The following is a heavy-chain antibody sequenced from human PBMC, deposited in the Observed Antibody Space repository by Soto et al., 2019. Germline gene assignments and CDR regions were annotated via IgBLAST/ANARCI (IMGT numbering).Heavy chain of an antibody. V-gene: IGHV3-23*01. CDR3: AKDSSGDSYGPIDY. CDR2: ISGSGGST. D-gene: IGHD5-18*01. Sequence: PGGSLRLSCAASGFTFSSYAMSWFRQAPGKGLEWVSAISGSGGSTYYADSVKGRFTISRDNSKNTLYLQMNSLRAEDTAVYYCAKDSSGDSYGPIDYWGQGTLVTVSS. J-gene: IGHJ4*02. CDR1: GFTFSSYA.